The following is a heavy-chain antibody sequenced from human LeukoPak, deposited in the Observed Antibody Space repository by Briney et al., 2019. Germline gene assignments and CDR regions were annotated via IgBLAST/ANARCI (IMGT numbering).Heavy chain of an antibody. V-gene: IGHV3-73*01. CDR1: GFTFSGSA. CDR3: TRTTPLQIIRREYSAYDYVLNYYFMDV. CDR2: IRSKANSYAT. D-gene: IGHD5-12*01. J-gene: IGHJ6*03. Sequence: GGSLKLSCAASGFTFSGSAMHWVRQASGKGLEWVGRIRSKANSYATAYAASVKGRFTISRDDSKTTAYLQMISLKTEDTAVYYCTRTTPLQIIRREYSAYDYVLNYYFMDVWGKGTAVTVSS.